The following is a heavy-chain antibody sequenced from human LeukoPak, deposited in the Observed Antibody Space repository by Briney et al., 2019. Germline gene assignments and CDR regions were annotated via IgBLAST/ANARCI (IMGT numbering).Heavy chain of an antibody. CDR2: IYHSGST. V-gene: IGHV4-38-2*01. Sequence: SETLSLTCAVSGYSISSGYYWGWIRQPPGKGLEWIGSIYHSGSTYYNPSLKSRVTISVDTSKNQFSLKLSSVTAADTAVYYCARAGGYSGCDQIFDYWGQGTLVTVSS. CDR1: GYSISSGYY. J-gene: IGHJ4*02. D-gene: IGHD5-12*01. CDR3: ARAGGYSGCDQIFDY.